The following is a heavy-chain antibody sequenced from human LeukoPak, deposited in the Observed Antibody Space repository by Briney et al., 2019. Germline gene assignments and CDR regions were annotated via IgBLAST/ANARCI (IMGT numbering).Heavy chain of an antibody. CDR3: AREVDYYGSGSYYTPYYFDY. V-gene: IGHV1-69*13. CDR2: IIPMFGTP. D-gene: IGHD3-10*01. J-gene: IGHJ4*02. Sequence: GASVKVSCKTSGGTFSSHAISWVRQAPGQGLEWMGGIIPMFGTPNYAQKFQGRVTITADESTSTAYMELSSLRSGDTAVYYCAREVDYYGSGSYYTPYYFDYWGQGTLVTVSS. CDR1: GGTFSSHA.